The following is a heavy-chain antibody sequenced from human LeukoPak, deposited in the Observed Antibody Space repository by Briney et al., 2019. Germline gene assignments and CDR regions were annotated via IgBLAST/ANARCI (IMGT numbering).Heavy chain of an antibody. D-gene: IGHD1-14*01. V-gene: IGHV3-7*01. CDR3: AKSRAPTADPDAFDI. Sequence: GGSLRLSCAASGFTFGTYWMSWVRQAPGKGLEWVANIHQDGSEEYYVNSVKGRFTISRDNSKYSLYLQMSSLRPEDTAVYYCAKSRAPTADPDAFDIWGQGTMVTVSS. CDR1: GFTFGTYW. CDR2: IHQDGSEE. J-gene: IGHJ3*02.